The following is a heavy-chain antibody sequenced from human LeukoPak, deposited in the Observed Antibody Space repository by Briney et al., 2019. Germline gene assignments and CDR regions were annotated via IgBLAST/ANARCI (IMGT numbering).Heavy chain of an antibody. D-gene: IGHD6-6*01. CDR1: GFTFDDYA. J-gene: IGHJ6*03. V-gene: IGHV3-9*01. Sequence: PGRSLRLSCAASGFTFDDYAMHWVRQAPGKGLEWVSGISWNSGSIGYADSVKGRFTISRDNAKNSLYLQMNSLRAEDTALYYCAQSSARDYYYYYMDVWGKGTTVTVSS. CDR2: ISWNSGSI. CDR3: AQSSARDYYYYYMDV.